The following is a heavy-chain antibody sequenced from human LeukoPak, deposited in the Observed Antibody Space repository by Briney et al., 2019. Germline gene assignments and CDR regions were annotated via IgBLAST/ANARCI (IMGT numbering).Heavy chain of an antibody. CDR3: ARGFWGGYYFDF. J-gene: IGHJ4*02. D-gene: IGHD3-16*01. V-gene: IGHV4-39*07. Sequence: SETLSLTCTVSGGSISSSSYYWGWIRQPPGKGLEWIGSIYHSGSTYYNPSLKSRVTISVDTSKNQFSLKLSSVTAADTAVYYCARGFWGGYYFDFWGQGSLVTVSS. CDR1: GGSISSSSYY. CDR2: IYHSGST.